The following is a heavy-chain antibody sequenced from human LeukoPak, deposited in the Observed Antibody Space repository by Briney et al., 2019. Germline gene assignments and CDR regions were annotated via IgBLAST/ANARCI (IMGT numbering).Heavy chain of an antibody. Sequence: ASVKVSCKASGYTFTGYYMHWVRQAPGQGLEWMGRTNPNSGDVNYAQKFQGRVTMTRDTSISTAYMELNRLRSDDSAVYYCASGVGASGHDVFDIWGQGTMVTVSS. V-gene: IGHV1-2*06. CDR1: GYTFTGYY. J-gene: IGHJ3*02. CDR2: TNPNSGDV. CDR3: ASGVGASGHDVFDI. D-gene: IGHD1-26*01.